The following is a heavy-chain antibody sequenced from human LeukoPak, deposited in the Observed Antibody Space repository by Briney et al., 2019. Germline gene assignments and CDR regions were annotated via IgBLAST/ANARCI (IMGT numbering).Heavy chain of an antibody. CDR3: AREPQVQVYYYDSSPPFDAFDI. J-gene: IGHJ3*02. CDR1: GGSISSYY. CDR2: IYYSGNT. Sequence: PSETLSLTCTVSGGSISSYYWSWLRQPPGKGRAGIGYIYYSGNTNCNTSLNSRVNMSVDTSKNQFYMQLSSVTAADTAVYYCAREPQVQVYYYDSSPPFDAFDIWGQGTMVTVSS. V-gene: IGHV4-59*12. D-gene: IGHD3-22*01.